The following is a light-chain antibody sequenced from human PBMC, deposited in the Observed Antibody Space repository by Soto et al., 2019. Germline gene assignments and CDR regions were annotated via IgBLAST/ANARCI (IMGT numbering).Light chain of an antibody. CDR3: QQCGSSPLT. CDR2: GAS. CDR1: QSVSSSY. J-gene: IGKJ4*01. Sequence: EIVLTQFPGTLSLSPGESATLSCRASQSVSSSYLAWYQQKPGQAPRVLIYGASRRASGIPDRFSGSGSGTDFTLTISRLEPEDFAVYYCQQCGSSPLTFGGGTRVEIK. V-gene: IGKV3-20*01.